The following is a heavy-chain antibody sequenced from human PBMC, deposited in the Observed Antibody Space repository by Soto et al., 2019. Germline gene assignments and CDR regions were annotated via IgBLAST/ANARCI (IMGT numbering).Heavy chain of an antibody. D-gene: IGHD3-3*01. V-gene: IGHV3-33*01. J-gene: IGHJ4*02. CDR1: GFTFSSYG. Sequence: GGSLRLSFAASGFTFSSYGMHWVRQAPGKGLEWVAVIWYDGSNKYYADSVKGRFTISRDNSKNTLYLQMNSLRAEDTAVYYCARGQIQSDFDYGGQGTLVTVSS. CDR2: IWYDGSNK. CDR3: ARGQIQSDFDY.